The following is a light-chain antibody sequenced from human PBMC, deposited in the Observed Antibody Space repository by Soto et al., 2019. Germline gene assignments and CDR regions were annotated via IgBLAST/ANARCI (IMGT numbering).Light chain of an antibody. J-gene: IGKJ5*01. Sequence: DIQMPQSPSPLSSSLVEKDPITRRASQSISSWLAWYQQKPGKAPKLLIYDASSLESGVPSRFSGSGSGTEFTLTISSLQPDDFATYYCQQYNSYSITFGQGTRLEIK. V-gene: IGKV1-5*01. CDR3: QQYNSYSIT. CDR2: DAS. CDR1: QSISSW.